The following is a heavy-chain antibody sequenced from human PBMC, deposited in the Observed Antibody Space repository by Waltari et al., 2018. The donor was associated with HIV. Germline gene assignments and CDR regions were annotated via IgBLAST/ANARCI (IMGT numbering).Heavy chain of an antibody. J-gene: IGHJ4*02. Sequence: EVQLVESGGGLVQPGGSLRLSCAAPGFTFSSYAMTWVRQAPGKGLEWVSYISSSSTTINYADSVKGRFTISRDNAKNLLYLQMSSLRAEDTAVYFCARERFGSSYFGYWGQGTLVTVSS. CDR3: ARERFGSSYFGY. D-gene: IGHD6-6*01. CDR1: GFTFSSYA. V-gene: IGHV3-48*04. CDR2: ISSSSTTI.